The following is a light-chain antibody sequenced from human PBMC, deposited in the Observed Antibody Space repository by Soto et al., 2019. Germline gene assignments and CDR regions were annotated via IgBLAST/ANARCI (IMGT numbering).Light chain of an antibody. CDR3: QQYGSSPRT. J-gene: IGKJ5*01. CDR2: DAS. CDR1: HSVSSY. Sequence: EIVLTQSPATLSFSPGERATLSCRASHSVSSYLAWYQQKPGQAPRLLIYDASNRATGIPARFSGSGSGTDFTLTISRLKPEDFAVYYCQQYGSSPRTFGQGTRLEIK. V-gene: IGKV3-20*01.